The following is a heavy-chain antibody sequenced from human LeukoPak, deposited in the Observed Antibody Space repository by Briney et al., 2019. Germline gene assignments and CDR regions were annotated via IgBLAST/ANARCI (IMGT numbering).Heavy chain of an antibody. V-gene: IGHV4-4*07. CDR2: IYSSGST. D-gene: IGHD6-6*01. J-gene: IGHJ4*02. Sequence: SETLSLTCTVSGGSISTYYWGWIRQPAGKGLEWIGRIYSSGSTNFNPSLKSRVTMSVDTSKNQFSLRLSAVTAADTAAYFCARENWRSKSIDFDSWGQETLVTVSS. CDR3: ARENWRSKSIDFDS. CDR1: GGSISTYY.